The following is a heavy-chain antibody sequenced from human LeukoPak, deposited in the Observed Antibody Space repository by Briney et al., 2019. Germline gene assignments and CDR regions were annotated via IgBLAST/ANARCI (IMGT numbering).Heavy chain of an antibody. CDR2: IKSDGSST. D-gene: IGHD1-26*01. CDR1: RNSFGRGK. J-gene: IGHJ4*02. Sequence: GGSLRLSWQVTRNSFGRGKRVGLGGRRGIEMVWVSRIKSDGSSTAYAESVKGGFTISRDNAKNTLYLQMHSLRAEDTAVYYCVLGPTTFDYWGQGTLVTVSS. CDR3: VLGPTTFDY. V-gene: IGHV3-74*01.